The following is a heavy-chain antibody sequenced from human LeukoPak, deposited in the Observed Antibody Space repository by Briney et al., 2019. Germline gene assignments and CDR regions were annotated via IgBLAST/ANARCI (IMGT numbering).Heavy chain of an antibody. D-gene: IGHD3-22*01. CDR3: ARRHYYDGRYPFDS. CDR1: GFTFSSYW. V-gene: IGHV3-74*01. Sequence: GGSLRLSCAASGFTFSSYWMHWVRQAPGKGLVWVSRINSDGTSTNYADSVKGRFTISRDNAKNTLYLQMNSLRTEDTAVHYCARRHYYDGRYPFDSWGQGTLVTVSS. J-gene: IGHJ4*02. CDR2: INSDGTST.